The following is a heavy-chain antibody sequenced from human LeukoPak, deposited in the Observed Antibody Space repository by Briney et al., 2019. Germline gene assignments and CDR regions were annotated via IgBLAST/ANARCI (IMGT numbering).Heavy chain of an antibody. CDR1: GFTFSSYA. J-gene: IGHJ4*02. CDR3: AKGGVGYSYGFFDY. D-gene: IGHD5-18*01. CDR2: ISGSGGST. V-gene: IGHV3-23*01. Sequence: GGSLRLSCAASGFTFSSYAMSWVRQAPGKGLEWVSTISGSGGSTYYADSVKGRFTISRDNSKNTLYLQMNSLRAEDTAVYYCAKGGVGYSYGFFDYWGQGTLVAVSS.